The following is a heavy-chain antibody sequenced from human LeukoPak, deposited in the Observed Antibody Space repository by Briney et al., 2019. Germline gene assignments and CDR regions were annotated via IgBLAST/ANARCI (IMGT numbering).Heavy chain of an antibody. CDR3: ARHSGQIVATRFDY. V-gene: IGHV4-59*08. Sequence: SETLSLTCTVSGGSISSYYWSWIRQPPGKGLEWIGYIYYSGSTNYNPSLKSRVTISVDTSKNQFSLKLSSVTAADTAAYYCARHSGQIVATRFDYWGQGTLVTVSS. CDR2: IYYSGST. CDR1: GGSISSYY. J-gene: IGHJ4*02. D-gene: IGHD5-12*01.